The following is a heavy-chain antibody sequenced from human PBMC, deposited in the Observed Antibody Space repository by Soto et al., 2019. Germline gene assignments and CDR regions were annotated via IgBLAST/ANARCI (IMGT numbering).Heavy chain of an antibody. CDR2: IIPIFGTA. J-gene: IGHJ6*02. D-gene: IGHD3-9*01. Sequence: SVKVSCKASGGTFSSYAISWVRQAPGQGLEWMGGIIPIFGTANYAQKFQGRVTITADESTSTAYMELSSLRSEDTAVYYCARDGRYDILTGTPDYYYYYGMDVWGQGTTVTVSS. V-gene: IGHV1-69*13. CDR1: GGTFSSYA. CDR3: ARDGRYDILTGTPDYYYYYGMDV.